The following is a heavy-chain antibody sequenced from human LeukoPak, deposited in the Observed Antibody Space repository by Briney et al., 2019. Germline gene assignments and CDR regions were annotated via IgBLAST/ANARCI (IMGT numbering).Heavy chain of an antibody. CDR3: ARGREDTAMVTYYYGIDV. CDR1: GYTFTGYY. D-gene: IGHD5-18*01. J-gene: IGHJ6*02. V-gene: IGHV1-2*02. CDR2: INPNSGGT. Sequence: ASVKVSCKASGYTFTGYYMHWVRQAPGQGLEWMGWINPNSGGTNYAQKFQGRVTMTRDTSISTAYMELSRLRSDDTAVYYCARGREDTAMVTYYYGIDVWGQGTTVTVSS.